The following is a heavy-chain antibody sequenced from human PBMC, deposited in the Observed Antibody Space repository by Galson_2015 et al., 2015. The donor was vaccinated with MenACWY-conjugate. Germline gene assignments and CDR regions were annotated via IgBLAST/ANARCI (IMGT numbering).Heavy chain of an antibody. CDR2: ISGSGGNT. CDR3: AKFLYNYYDTSGYSSFQH. D-gene: IGHD3-22*01. CDR1: GFTFSSYA. Sequence: SLRLSCAASGFTFSSYAMSWVRQAPGKGLEWVSGISGSGGNTFYADSVKGRSTISRDNSKNTLYLQMNSLRAEDTSVYYCAKFLYNYYDTSGYSSFQHWGQGTLVTVSS. V-gene: IGHV3-23*01. J-gene: IGHJ1*01.